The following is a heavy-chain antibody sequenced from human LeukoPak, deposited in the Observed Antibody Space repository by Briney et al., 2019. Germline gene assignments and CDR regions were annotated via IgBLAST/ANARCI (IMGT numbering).Heavy chain of an antibody. V-gene: IGHV1-18*04. CDR3: ARAGRLTGSSSWFPYYYMDV. Sequence: ASVKVSCKASGYTFTSYGISWVRQAPGQGLEWMGWISAYNGNTNYAQKLQGRVTITADESTSTAYMELSSLRSEDTAVYYCARAGRLTGSSSWFPYYYMDVWGKGTTVTISS. D-gene: IGHD6-13*01. CDR2: ISAYNGNT. J-gene: IGHJ6*03. CDR1: GYTFTSYG.